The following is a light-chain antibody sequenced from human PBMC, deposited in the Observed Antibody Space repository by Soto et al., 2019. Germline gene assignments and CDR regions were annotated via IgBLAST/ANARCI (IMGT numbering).Light chain of an antibody. V-gene: IGKV3-15*01. CDR2: GAS. CDR1: QNIGSN. Sequence: EVVRTQSPATLSASPGERVILSCRASQNIGSNLAWYQQRPGQAPRLLMYGASTRATETPARFSGSGSATDFTLTISSLQSEDFAVYYCQQYNNWPPYTFGQRTKLEI. J-gene: IGKJ2*01. CDR3: QQYNNWPPYT.